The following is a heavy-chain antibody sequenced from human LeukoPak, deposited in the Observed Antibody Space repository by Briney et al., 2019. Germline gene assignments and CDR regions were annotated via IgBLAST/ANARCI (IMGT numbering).Heavy chain of an antibody. CDR2: INPSGGST. D-gene: IGHD2-2*01. CDR1: GYTFTSYY. CDR3: AILIVPAAGGD. Sequence: ASVKVSCKASGYTFTSYYMHWVRQAPGQGLEWMGIINPSGGSTSYAQKFQGRVTMTRDTSTSTAYMELSSLRSEDTAVYYCAILIVPAAGGDWGQGTLVTVSS. V-gene: IGHV1-46*01. J-gene: IGHJ4*02.